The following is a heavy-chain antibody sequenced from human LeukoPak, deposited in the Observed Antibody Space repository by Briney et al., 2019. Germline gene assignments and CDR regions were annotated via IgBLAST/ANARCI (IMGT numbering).Heavy chain of an antibody. Sequence: SETLSLTCTVSGGSISSYYWSWIRQPLGKGLEWIAYIYDSGSTNSNPSLKSRVTISAETSNNEFSLKLSSVTAADTAVYYCARLGFCSGGSCPYYLYYMDVWGKGTTVSVSS. J-gene: IGHJ6*03. D-gene: IGHD2-15*01. V-gene: IGHV4-59*08. CDR3: ARLGFCSGGSCPYYLYYMDV. CDR1: GGSISSYY. CDR2: IYDSGST.